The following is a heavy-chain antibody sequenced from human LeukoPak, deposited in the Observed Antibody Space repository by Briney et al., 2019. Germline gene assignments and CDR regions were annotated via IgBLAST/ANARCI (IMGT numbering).Heavy chain of an antibody. CDR1: GGSITSSSYY. CDR2: IYYSGST. J-gene: IGHJ4*02. D-gene: IGHD3-3*01. V-gene: IGHV4-39*07. Sequence: PSETLSLTCAVSGGSITSSSYYWGWIRQPPGKGLEWMGNIYYSGSTYYNPSLKSRVTISVDTSKNQFSLKLSSVTAADTAVYYCARGQGQYYDFWSGYYGVSDYWGQGTLVTVSS. CDR3: ARGQGQYYDFWSGYYGVSDY.